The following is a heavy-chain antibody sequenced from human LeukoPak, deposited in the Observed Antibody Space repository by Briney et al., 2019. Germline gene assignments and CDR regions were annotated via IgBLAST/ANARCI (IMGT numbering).Heavy chain of an antibody. J-gene: IGHJ4*02. CDR3: GVLNGYSYFY. CDR2: ISGSGGGT. D-gene: IGHD5-18*01. Sequence: GSLRLSCAASGFTSSSYAMSWVRQAPGKGLEWVSTISGSGGGTYYAGSVKGRFTASRNNSRDTLFLQMSSLRAEDTAVYYCGVLNGYSYFYWGQGTLVTVSS. CDR1: GFTSSSYA. V-gene: IGHV3-23*01.